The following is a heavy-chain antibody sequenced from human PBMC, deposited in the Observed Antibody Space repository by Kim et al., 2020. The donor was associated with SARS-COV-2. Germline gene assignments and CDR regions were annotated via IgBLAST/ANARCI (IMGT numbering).Heavy chain of an antibody. Sequence: GGSLRLSCAASGFTFSNYAMIWVRQAPGKGLEWVSGISSTTISTYYSDSVKGRFTISRDNSKNTLYLQMDSLRADDTGKYYCAKGFRWDILTGPPYGMDVWGQGTTVIVSS. CDR3: AKGFRWDILTGPPYGMDV. CDR2: ISSTTIST. CDR1: GFTFSNYA. V-gene: IGHV3-23*01. J-gene: IGHJ6*02. D-gene: IGHD3-9*01.